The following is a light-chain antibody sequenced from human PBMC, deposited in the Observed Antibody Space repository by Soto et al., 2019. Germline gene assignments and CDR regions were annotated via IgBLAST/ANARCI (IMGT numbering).Light chain of an antibody. Sequence: EIVLTHSPATLSLSRWEIATLSCRASQSVSSYLAWYQQKPGQAPRLLIYDASNRATGIPARFSGSGSGTDFTLTISSLEPEDFAVYYCQQRSNWPITFGQATRLEIK. J-gene: IGKJ5*01. CDR1: QSVSSY. V-gene: IGKV3-11*01. CDR3: QQRSNWPIT. CDR2: DAS.